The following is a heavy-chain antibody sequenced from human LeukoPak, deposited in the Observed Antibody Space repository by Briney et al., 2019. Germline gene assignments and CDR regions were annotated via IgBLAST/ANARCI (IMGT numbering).Heavy chain of an antibody. CDR3: AREICGGDCYSGWFDP. Sequence: GGSLRLSCAASGFTFSSYEMNWVRQAPGKGLEWVSYIISSGSTIYYADSVKGRFTISRDNAKNSLYLQMNSLRAEDTAVYYCAREICGGDCYSGWFDPWGQGTLVSVSS. J-gene: IGHJ5*02. CDR2: IISSGSTI. D-gene: IGHD2-21*02. V-gene: IGHV3-48*03. CDR1: GFTFSSYE.